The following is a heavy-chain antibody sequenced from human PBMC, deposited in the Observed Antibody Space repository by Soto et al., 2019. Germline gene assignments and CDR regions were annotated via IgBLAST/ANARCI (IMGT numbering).Heavy chain of an antibody. CDR2: IYYSGST. J-gene: IGHJ6*02. Sequence: KPSESLSLTCTVSGGSISSCDFDWSWMRQPPGKGLEWIGYIYYSGSTYYNPSLKSRVTISVDTSKNQFSLKLSSVTAADTAVYYCARGKVFPLGGMDVWGQGTTVTVSS. CDR3: ARGKVFPLGGMDV. V-gene: IGHV4-30-4*01. CDR1: GGSISSCDFD.